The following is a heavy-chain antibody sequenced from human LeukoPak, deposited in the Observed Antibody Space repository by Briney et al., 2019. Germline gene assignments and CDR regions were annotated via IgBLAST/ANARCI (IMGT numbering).Heavy chain of an antibody. Sequence: GGSLRLSCAVSGFTFSSYWMHWVRRAPGKGLVWVSRINSDGSSTSYADSVKGRFTISRDNAKNTLYLQMNSLRAEDTAVYYCARDQPTYYDFWSGYYNHMDVWGKGTTVTVS. CDR1: GFTFSSYW. CDR3: ARDQPTYYDFWSGYYNHMDV. V-gene: IGHV3-74*01. J-gene: IGHJ6*03. CDR2: INSDGSST. D-gene: IGHD3-3*01.